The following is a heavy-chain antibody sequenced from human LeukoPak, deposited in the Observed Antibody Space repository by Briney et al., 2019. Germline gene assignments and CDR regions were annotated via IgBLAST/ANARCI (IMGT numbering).Heavy chain of an antibody. CDR2: IIPILGIA. CDR3: ASLEDGSSLDY. V-gene: IGHV1-69*02. Sequence: SVPDTRKATGGTLSSYPINWLRPAPGKGLEWMGRIIPILGIANYAQKFQGRVTITADKSTSTAYMELSSLRSEDTAVYYCASLEDGSSLDYWGQGTLVTVSS. D-gene: IGHD1-26*01. J-gene: IGHJ4*02. CDR1: GGTLSSYP.